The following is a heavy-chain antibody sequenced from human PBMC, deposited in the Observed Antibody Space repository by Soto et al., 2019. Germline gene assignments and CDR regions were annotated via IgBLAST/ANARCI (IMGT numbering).Heavy chain of an antibody. V-gene: IGHV3-7*01. Sequence: PGGSLRLSCAASGFTFSSYWMSWVRQAPGKGLEWVANIKQDGSEKYYVDSVKGRSTISRDNAKNSLYLQMNSLRAEDTAVYYCARFVVVTATTPYYYYGMDVWGQGTTVTVSS. CDR2: IKQDGSEK. CDR1: GFTFSSYW. D-gene: IGHD2-21*02. CDR3: ARFVVVTATTPYYYYGMDV. J-gene: IGHJ6*02.